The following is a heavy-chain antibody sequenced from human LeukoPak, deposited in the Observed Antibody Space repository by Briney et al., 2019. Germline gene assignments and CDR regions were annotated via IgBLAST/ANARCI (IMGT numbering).Heavy chain of an antibody. J-gene: IGHJ1*01. Sequence: ASVKVSCKASGGTFSSYAISWVRQAPGQGLAWMGGIIPIFGTANYAQKFQGRVTITADESTSTAYMELSSLRSEDTAVYYCARNRDLGPAEYFQHWGQGTLVTVSS. CDR2: IIPIFGTA. CDR3: ARNRDLGPAEYFQH. CDR1: GGTFSSYA. D-gene: IGHD2/OR15-2a*01. V-gene: IGHV1-69*13.